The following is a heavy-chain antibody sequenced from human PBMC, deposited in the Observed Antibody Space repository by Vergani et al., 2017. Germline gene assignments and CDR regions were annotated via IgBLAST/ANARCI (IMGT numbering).Heavy chain of an antibody. CDR3: GRVADFYGLGSRLLDL. CDR1: GGSISSYY. Sequence: QVQLQESGPGLVKPSETLSLTCTVSGGSISSYYWSWIRQPPGKELEWIGYMYHSGSTNYNPSLETRDTISGDTSKNQFSLKLNSLTAADTAVYYCGRVADFYGLGSRLLDLWGQGILVTVSS. D-gene: IGHD3-10*01. J-gene: IGHJ5*02. CDR2: MYHSGST. V-gene: IGHV4-59*01.